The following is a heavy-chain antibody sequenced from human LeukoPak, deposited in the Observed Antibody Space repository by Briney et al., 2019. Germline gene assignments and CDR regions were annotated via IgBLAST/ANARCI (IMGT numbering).Heavy chain of an antibody. CDR1: GYTFTSYD. D-gene: IGHD4-17*01. CDR2: MNPNSGNT. Sequence: ASVKVSCKASGYTFTSYDINWVRQSTGQGLEWMGWMNPNSGNTGYAQEFQGRVTMTRNTSISTAFMELNSLRSEDTAVYYCARGQGLYGYYLRYWGQGTLVTVSS. J-gene: IGHJ4*02. CDR3: ARGQGLYGYYLRY. V-gene: IGHV1-8*01.